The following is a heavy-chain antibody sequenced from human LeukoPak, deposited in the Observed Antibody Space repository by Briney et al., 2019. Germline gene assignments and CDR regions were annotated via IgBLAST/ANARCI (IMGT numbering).Heavy chain of an antibody. CDR1: GFTFDDYA. Sequence: GRSLRLSCAASGFTFDDYAMQWVRQAPGKGLEWVSGISWNSGSIGYADSVKGRFTISRDNAKNSLYLQMNSLRAEDTALYYCAKEGRTTVVTYYFDYWGQGTLVTVSS. J-gene: IGHJ4*02. D-gene: IGHD4-23*01. CDR3: AKEGRTTVVTYYFDY. CDR2: ISWNSGSI. V-gene: IGHV3-9*01.